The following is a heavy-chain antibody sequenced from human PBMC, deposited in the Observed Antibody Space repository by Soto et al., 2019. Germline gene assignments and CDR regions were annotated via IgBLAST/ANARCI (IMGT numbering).Heavy chain of an antibody. CDR2: ISGYNGKT. J-gene: IGHJ4*02. Sequence: QVQLVQSGAEVKKPGASFKVSCKTSGYTFTSFGVSWVRQAPGQGLEWMGWISGYNGKTKYAQSLQGRVTMTADTSTSTPYLELRGLRSDDTAVYFCARDKMIDDFGLGTYDYWGQGTTVTVSS. D-gene: IGHD3-10*01. V-gene: IGHV1-18*04. CDR1: GYTFTSFG. CDR3: ARDKMIDDFGLGTYDY.